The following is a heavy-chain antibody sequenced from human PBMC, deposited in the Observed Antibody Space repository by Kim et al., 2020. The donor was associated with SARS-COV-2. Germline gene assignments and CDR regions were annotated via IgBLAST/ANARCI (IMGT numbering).Heavy chain of an antibody. Sequence: GGSLRLSCAASGFTFSSYGMHWVRQAPGKGLEWVAVIWYDGSNKYYADSVKGRFTISRDNSKNTLYLQMNSLRAEDTAVYYCARDRAITMIARDYYYGMEVWGQGTRVTVSS. CDR3: ARDRAITMIARDYYYGMEV. J-gene: IGHJ6*02. D-gene: IGHD3-22*01. V-gene: IGHV3-33*01. CDR1: GFTFSSYG. CDR2: IWYDGSNK.